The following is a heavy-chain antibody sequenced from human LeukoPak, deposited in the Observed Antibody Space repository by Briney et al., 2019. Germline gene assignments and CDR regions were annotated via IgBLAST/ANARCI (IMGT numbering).Heavy chain of an antibody. J-gene: IGHJ5*02. CDR2: IYPADSRI. V-gene: IGHV5-51*01. Sequence: GESLKISCQGFGYSFTSYWIGWVRQMPGKGMEWMGVIYPADSRIRYNPSFQGQVTISVDKSISTAYLQWVSLKASDTAMYYCACRDLTSTCSFPWGQGTLVTVSS. CDR1: GYSFTSYW. D-gene: IGHD6-13*01. CDR3: ACRDLTSTCSFP.